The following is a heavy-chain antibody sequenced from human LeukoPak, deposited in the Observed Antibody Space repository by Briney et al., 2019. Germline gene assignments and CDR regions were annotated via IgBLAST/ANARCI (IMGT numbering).Heavy chain of an antibody. CDR3: ARNLGTVTPPSWYFDL. J-gene: IGHJ2*01. D-gene: IGHD4-17*01. Sequence: SVKVSCKASGGTFSSYAISWVRQAPGQGLEWMGRIIPTLDIANYAQKFQGRVTITADKSTSTAYMELSSLRSEDTAVYYCARNLGTVTPPSWYFDLWGRGTLVTVSS. V-gene: IGHV1-69*04. CDR2: IIPTLDIA. CDR1: GGTFSSYA.